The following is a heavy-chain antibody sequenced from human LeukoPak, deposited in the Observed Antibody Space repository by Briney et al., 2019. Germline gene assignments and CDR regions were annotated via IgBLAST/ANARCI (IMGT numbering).Heavy chain of an antibody. Sequence: SETLSLTCAVYGGSFSGYYWSWIRQPPGKGLEWMGEINHSESTNYNPSLKSRVTISVDTSKTKFSLKLSSVTAADTAVYYCARAWRIAVAGRLDYWGQGTLVTVSS. CDR1: GGSFSGYY. D-gene: IGHD6-19*01. V-gene: IGHV4-34*01. J-gene: IGHJ4*02. CDR2: INHSEST. CDR3: ARAWRIAVAGRLDY.